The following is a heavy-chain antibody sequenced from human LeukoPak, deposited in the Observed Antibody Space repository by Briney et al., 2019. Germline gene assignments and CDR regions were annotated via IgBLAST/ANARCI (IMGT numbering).Heavy chain of an antibody. J-gene: IGHJ4*02. CDR2: ISADGTNK. V-gene: IGHV3-30*18. CDR3: ANLGGYCSSTSCYRPVDY. D-gene: IGHD2-2*02. CDR1: GFTFNEFG. Sequence: GGSLRLYCAASGFTFNEFGMHWVRQAPGKGLEWVAVISADGTNKDYADSVKGRFTISRDNSKNTVSLQMDSLRDEDTALYYCANLGGYCSSTSCYRPVDYWGQGTLVTVSS.